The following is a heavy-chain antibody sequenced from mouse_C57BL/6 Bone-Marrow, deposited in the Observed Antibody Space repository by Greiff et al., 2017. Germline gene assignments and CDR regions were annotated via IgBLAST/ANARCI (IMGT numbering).Heavy chain of an antibody. J-gene: IGHJ2*01. D-gene: IGHD1-1*01. CDR3: ASNYCGSSYDY. Sequence: VQLKESGGDLVKPGGSLKLSCAASGFTFSSYGMSWVRQTPDKRLEWVATISSGGSYTYYPDSVKGRFTISRDNAKNTLYLQMSSLKYEDTAMYYCASNYCGSSYDYWDQGTTLTVSS. V-gene: IGHV5-6*01. CDR1: GFTFSSYG. CDR2: ISSGGSYT.